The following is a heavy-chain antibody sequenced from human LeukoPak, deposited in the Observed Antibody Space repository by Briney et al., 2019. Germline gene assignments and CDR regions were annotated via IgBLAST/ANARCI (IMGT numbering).Heavy chain of an antibody. CDR3: ATPLIGQGVSLGY. V-gene: IGHV1-18*01. Sequence: ASETVSCKASGHTFTTYGISWVRQAPGQGLEWMGWITTYSGNTYYAQKLQGRVTMTTDTSTSTVYMELRSLRSDDTAVYYCATPLIGQGVSLGYWGQGTLVTVSS. D-gene: IGHD3-16*01. CDR2: ITTYSGNT. CDR1: GHTFTTYG. J-gene: IGHJ4*02.